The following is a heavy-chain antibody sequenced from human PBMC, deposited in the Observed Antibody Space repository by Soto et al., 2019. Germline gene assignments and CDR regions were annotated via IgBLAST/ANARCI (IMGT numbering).Heavy chain of an antibody. CDR2: IYASGAT. CDR3: ARSHSFDRSTYHYYFDF. Sequence: PSETLSLTCTVSGGSISTYYWSWIRQPPGGTLEWIGYIYASGATTYNPSLESRVTMSVDMPNNEFSLELTSLTAADTAVYYCARSHSFDRSTYHYYFDFWGQGTLVTVSS. V-gene: IGHV4-59*01. D-gene: IGHD3-16*02. J-gene: IGHJ4*02. CDR1: GGSISTYY.